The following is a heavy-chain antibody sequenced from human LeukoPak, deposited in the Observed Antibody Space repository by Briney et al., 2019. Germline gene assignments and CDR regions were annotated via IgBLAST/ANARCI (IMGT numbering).Heavy chain of an antibody. CDR1: GYNFISYY. V-gene: IGHV1-46*01. Sequence: GASVKVSFKASGYNFISYYMHWVRQAPGQGLEWMGIINPSGGSTSYAQKFQDRVTMTRDTSTSTVYMELSSLKSEDTAVYYCAREDVVLVDAVRYYYYGTDVWGQGTTVTVSS. D-gene: IGHD2-8*01. J-gene: IGHJ6*02. CDR2: INPSGGST. CDR3: AREDVVLVDAVRYYYYGTDV.